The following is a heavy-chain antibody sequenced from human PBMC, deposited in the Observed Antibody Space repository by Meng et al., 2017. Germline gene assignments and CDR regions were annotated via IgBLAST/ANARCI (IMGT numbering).Heavy chain of an antibody. Sequence: QVQRVQMGAEVKETRASVKVACKASGYTFTSYAMHWVRQANGQRLEWMGWINASNGNTKYSQKFQGRVTITRDTSASTAYMELSSLRSEDTAVYYCARDKLKTFDPWGQGTLVTVSS. CDR2: INASNGNT. CDR3: ARDKLKTFDP. J-gene: IGHJ5*02. V-gene: IGHV1-3*01. CDR1: GYTFTSYA.